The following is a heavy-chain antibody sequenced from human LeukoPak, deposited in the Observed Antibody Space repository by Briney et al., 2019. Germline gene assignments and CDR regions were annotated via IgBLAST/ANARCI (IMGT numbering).Heavy chain of an antibody. CDR2: IHYSGGT. Sequence: SETLSLTCTVSGGSISSGGYYWSWIRQHPGKGPEWIGSIHYSGGTYGNPSLKSRATMSVDTSKNQFSLRLTSVTAADTAVYYCARDQGGYGSFDNWGQGTLVTVSS. CDR3: ARDQGGYGSFDN. CDR1: GGSISSGGYY. V-gene: IGHV4-31*03. D-gene: IGHD5-12*01. J-gene: IGHJ4*02.